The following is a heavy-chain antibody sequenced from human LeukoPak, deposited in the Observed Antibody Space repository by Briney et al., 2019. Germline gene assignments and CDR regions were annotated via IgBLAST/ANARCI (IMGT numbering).Heavy chain of an antibody. V-gene: IGHV4-39*07. Sequence: SETLSLTCTVSGASISSSRYFWGWIRQPPGKGLEWIGTIYYSGSTYYTPSLKSRVTISVDTSKNHVSLRLSSVTAVDTAVYYCARARGGPPDYWGQGTLVTVSS. J-gene: IGHJ4*02. CDR2: IYYSGST. D-gene: IGHD3-16*01. CDR1: GASISSSRYF. CDR3: ARARGGPPDY.